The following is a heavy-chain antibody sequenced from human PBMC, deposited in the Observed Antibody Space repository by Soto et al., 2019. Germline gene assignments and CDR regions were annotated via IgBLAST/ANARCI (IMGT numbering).Heavy chain of an antibody. Sequence: EVQLLESGGGLVQPGGSLRLSCAASGFTFSIYAMTWVRQAPGKGLEWVSGISGSGKSAYYADSVKGRFTFSRDNSKNTLYLQMNSLRAEDTALYYCAKLGSNGWYDAFDIWGQGTVVTVSS. V-gene: IGHV3-23*01. CDR3: AKLGSNGWYDAFDI. CDR2: ISGSGKSA. D-gene: IGHD6-19*01. CDR1: GFTFSIYA. J-gene: IGHJ3*02.